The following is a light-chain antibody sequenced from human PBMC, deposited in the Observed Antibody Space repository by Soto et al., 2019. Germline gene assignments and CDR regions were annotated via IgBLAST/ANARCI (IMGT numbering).Light chain of an antibody. CDR3: QYLKSFPLR. CDR1: QGISSY. J-gene: IGKJ4*01. Sequence: DIQLTQSTASLSASVGDRVTITCRASQGISSYLAWYQQKPGKAPKLLIFLASPLQSGVPSRFSGSGSGTDFSLAISSLQPEDVAPYSCQYLKSFPLRVGGGTKGEIK. CDR2: LAS. V-gene: IGKV1-9*01.